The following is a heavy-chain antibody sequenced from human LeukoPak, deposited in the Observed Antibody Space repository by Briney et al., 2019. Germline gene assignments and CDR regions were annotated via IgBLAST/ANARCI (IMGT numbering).Heavy chain of an antibody. J-gene: IGHJ6*03. Sequence: SETLSLTCTVSGGSISSYYWNWIRQSPSRGLEWLGRTYYRSKWYNDYAVSVKSRITINPDTSKNQFSLQLNSVTPEDTAVYYCARGEARPYFYYYMDVWGKGTTVTVSS. CDR3: ARGEARPYFYYYMDV. CDR2: TYYRSKWYN. D-gene: IGHD2-21*01. CDR1: GGSISSYY. V-gene: IGHV6-1*01.